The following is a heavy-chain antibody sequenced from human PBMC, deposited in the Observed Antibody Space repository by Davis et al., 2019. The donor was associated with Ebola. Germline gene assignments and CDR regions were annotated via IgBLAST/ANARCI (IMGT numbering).Heavy chain of an antibody. Sequence: PGGSLRLSCAVYGGSFSGYYWSWIRQPPGKGLEWIGEINHSGSTNYNPSLKSRVTISVDTSKNQFSLKLSSVTAADTAVYYCARVGEEATVTTSVAFDIWGQGTMVTVSS. V-gene: IGHV4-34*01. CDR3: ARVGEEATVTTSVAFDI. CDR1: GGSFSGYY. J-gene: IGHJ3*02. CDR2: INHSGST. D-gene: IGHD4-11*01.